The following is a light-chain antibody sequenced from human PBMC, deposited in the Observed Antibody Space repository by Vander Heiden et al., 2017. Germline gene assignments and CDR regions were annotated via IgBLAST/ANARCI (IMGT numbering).Light chain of an antibody. J-gene: IGLJ1*01. CDR3: SSYTSIKKLV. V-gene: IGLV2-14*03. Sequence: SALTQPASMSVSPVQSITISCTGTSSDVGLYNYVSWYQQLPGKAPKVLIHDVSTRPSGVSHRFSGSKSGNTASLTISGLQTEDEAHYYCSSYTSIKKLVFGTGTKVTVL. CDR1: SSDVGLYNY. CDR2: DVS.